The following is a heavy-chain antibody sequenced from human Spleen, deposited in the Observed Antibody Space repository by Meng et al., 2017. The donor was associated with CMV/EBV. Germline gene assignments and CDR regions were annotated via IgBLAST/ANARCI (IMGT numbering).Heavy chain of an antibody. CDR3: TTGTETTDY. J-gene: IGHJ4*02. Sequence: GGSLRLSCGASGFTFTNAWMTWVRQAPGKGLEWIGRIGSKIDGGTRDYAAPVKGRFTLSRDDSKNTLYLQMNSLKTEDTAVYYCTTGTETTDYWGQGTLVTVSS. D-gene: IGHD1-7*01. V-gene: IGHV3-15*04. CDR2: IGSKIDGGTR. CDR1: GFTFTNAW.